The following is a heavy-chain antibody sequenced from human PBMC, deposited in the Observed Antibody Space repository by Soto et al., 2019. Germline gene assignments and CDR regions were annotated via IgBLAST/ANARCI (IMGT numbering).Heavy chain of an antibody. CDR1: GFTFSSYS. J-gene: IGHJ4*02. CDR3: ARDLRYNSGLPFDY. D-gene: IGHD1-20*01. CDR2: ISSSSSYI. V-gene: IGHV3-21*01. Sequence: PGGSLRLSCAASGFTFSSYSMNWVRQAPGKGLEWASSISSSSSYIYYADSVKGRFTISRDNAKNSLYLQMNSLRAAGTAVYYCARDLRYNSGLPFDYWGQGTQVTVSS.